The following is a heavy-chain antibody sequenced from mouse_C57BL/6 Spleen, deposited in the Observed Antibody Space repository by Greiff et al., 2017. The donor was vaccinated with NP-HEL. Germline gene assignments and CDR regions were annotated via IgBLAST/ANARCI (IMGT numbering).Heavy chain of an antibody. J-gene: IGHJ2*01. CDR2: TNPTNGRT. CDR1: GYTFTSYW. Sequence: VQLQQSGAELVKAGASVKMSCKASGYTFTSYWMHWVKQRRGQGLEWFAETNPTNGRTYYNEKFKSKATLTVDKSSSTAYMLLSGPTFEDSAVYYCARIKKIVATYFDYWGQGTTLMVSS. D-gene: IGHD1-1*01. CDR3: ARIKKIVATYFDY. V-gene: IGHV1S81*02.